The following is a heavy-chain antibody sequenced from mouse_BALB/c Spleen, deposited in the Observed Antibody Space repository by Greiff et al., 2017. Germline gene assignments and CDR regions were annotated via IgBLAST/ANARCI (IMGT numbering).Heavy chain of an antibody. CDR2: ISDGGSYT. CDR3: ARERYRYSFAY. V-gene: IGHV5-4*02. D-gene: IGHD2-14*01. CDR1: GFTFSDYY. Sequence: EVMLVESGGGLVKPGGSLKLSCAASGFTFSDYYMYWVRQTPEKRLEWVATISDGGSYTYYPDSVKGRFTISWDNAKNNLYLQMSSLKSEDTAMYYCARERYRYSFAYWGQGTLVTVSA. J-gene: IGHJ3*01.